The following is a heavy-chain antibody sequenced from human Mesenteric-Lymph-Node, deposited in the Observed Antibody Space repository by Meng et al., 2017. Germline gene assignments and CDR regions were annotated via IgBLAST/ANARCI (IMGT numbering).Heavy chain of an antibody. Sequence: SETLSLTCTVSGGSISSYYWSWIRQPPGKGLEWIGYIYYSGSTNYNPSLKSRVTISVDTSKNQFSLKLSSVTAADTAVYYCARQLYSSGWYGEADYWGQGTQVTVSS. CDR2: IYYSGST. CDR1: GGSISSYY. CDR3: ARQLYSSGWYGEADY. J-gene: IGHJ4*02. D-gene: IGHD6-19*01. V-gene: IGHV4-59*01.